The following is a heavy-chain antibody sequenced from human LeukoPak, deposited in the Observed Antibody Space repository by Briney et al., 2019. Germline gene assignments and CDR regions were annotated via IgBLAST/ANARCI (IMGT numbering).Heavy chain of an antibody. CDR3: AKGFPSGSGDIVVVPAVPPLDY. V-gene: IGHV3-23*01. CDR1: GFTFSSYA. CDR2: ISGSGGST. J-gene: IGHJ4*02. D-gene: IGHD2-2*01. Sequence: GGSLRLSCAASGFTFSSYAMSWVRQAPGKGLEWVSAISGSGGSTYYADSVKGRFTISRDNSKNTLYLQMNSLRAEDTAVYYCAKGFPSGSGDIVVVPAVPPLDYWGQGTLVTVSS.